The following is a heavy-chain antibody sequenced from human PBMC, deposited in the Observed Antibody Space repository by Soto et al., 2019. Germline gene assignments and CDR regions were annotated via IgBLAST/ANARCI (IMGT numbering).Heavy chain of an antibody. V-gene: IGHV1-8*01. CDR1: GYTFTSYD. J-gene: IGHJ6*02. CDR3: AREFLVDQATPPFYSYGMDV. CDR2: MNPNSGNT. Sequence: QVQLVQSGAEVKKPGASVKVSCKASGYTFTSYDINWVRQATGQGLEWMGWMNPNSGNTGYAQKFQGRVTMTRNTSISTAYMELSSLRCEDTAGYSCAREFLVDQATPPFYSYGMDVWGQGTTVTVSS. D-gene: IGHD1-26*01.